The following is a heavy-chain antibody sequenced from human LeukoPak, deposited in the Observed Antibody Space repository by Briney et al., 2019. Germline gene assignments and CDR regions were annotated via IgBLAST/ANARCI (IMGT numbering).Heavy chain of an antibody. J-gene: IGHJ4*02. CDR3: ARAPTVLVGYCSSSSCQADY. CDR2: ISGDSRYI. V-gene: IGHV3-21*01. D-gene: IGHD2-2*01. Sequence: GGSLRLSCAASGFTFSNTWMSWVRRAPGKGLEWVSAISGDSRYIYYADSVRGRFTISRDNAENSLYLQMHSLRVEDTAVYYCARAPTVLVGYCSSSSCQADYWGQGTLVTVSS. CDR1: GFTFSNTW.